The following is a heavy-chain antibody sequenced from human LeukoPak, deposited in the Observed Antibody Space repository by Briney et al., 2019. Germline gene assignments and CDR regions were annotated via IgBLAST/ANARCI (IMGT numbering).Heavy chain of an antibody. D-gene: IGHD1-1*01. V-gene: IGHV3-33*08. Sequence: GGSLRLSCAASGFTFSSYAMSWVRQAPGKGLEWVAFIWFDGSNKHYADSVKGRFTISRDDSEDTLYLQMNSLRAEDTAVYYCVRDPSGSGFAFDSWGQGALVTVSS. CDR1: GFTFSSYA. CDR3: VRDPSGSGFAFDS. J-gene: IGHJ4*02. CDR2: IWFDGSNK.